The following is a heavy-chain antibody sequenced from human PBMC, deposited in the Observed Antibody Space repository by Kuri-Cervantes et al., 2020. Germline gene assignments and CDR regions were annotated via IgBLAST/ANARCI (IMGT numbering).Heavy chain of an antibody. CDR1: GGSISSGDYY. J-gene: IGHJ3*02. CDR3: ARVTSASDYDFWSGYYPPDAFDI. Sequence: LRLSCTVSGGSISSGDYYWSWIRQPPGKGLEWIGYIYYSGSTYYNPSLKSRVTISVDTSKNQFSLKLSSVTAADTAVYYCARVTSASDYDFWSGYYPPDAFDIWGQGTMVTVSS. CDR2: IYYSGST. V-gene: IGHV4-30-4*01. D-gene: IGHD3-3*01.